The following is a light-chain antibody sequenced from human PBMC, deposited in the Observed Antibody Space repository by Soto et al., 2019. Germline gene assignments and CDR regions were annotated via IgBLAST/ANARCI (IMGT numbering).Light chain of an antibody. J-gene: IGKJ1*01. CDR2: AAS. V-gene: IGKV1-39*01. CDR3: QQSYSTPWT. CDR1: QGISTY. Sequence: DIQMTQSPSSLSASVGDRVTITCRASQGISTYLNWYLQKPGKAPKLMIYAASSLQSGVQSRFSGSRSETDFPLTISSLKPEDFAPYSCQQSYSTPWTFGQGTKVEIQ.